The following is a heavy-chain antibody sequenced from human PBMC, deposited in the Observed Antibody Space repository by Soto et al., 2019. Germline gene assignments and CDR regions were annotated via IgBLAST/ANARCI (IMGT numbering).Heavy chain of an antibody. J-gene: IGHJ6*02. Sequence: QVQLVESGGGVVQPGRSLRLSCAASGFTFSSYAIHWVRQAPGKGLACVAVISYDGINKYYTDSVKGRFTISRDNSKNTLYLQVNILRGEDTAVYYCARDITGSTSYYYNMDVWGQGTTVTVSS. V-gene: IGHV3-30-3*01. CDR2: ISYDGINK. CDR3: ARDITGSTSYYYNMDV. D-gene: IGHD1-7*01. CDR1: GFTFSSYA.